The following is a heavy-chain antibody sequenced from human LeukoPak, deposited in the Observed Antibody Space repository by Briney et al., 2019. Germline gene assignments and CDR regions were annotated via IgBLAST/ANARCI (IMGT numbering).Heavy chain of an antibody. Sequence: GGSLRLSCAASGFSFSNFAMNWVRLAPGKGLEWVSPISGSGGNTYYADSVNGRVTISRDNSMDTLYLHITALRVEDTATYFCAKSGSGGYHSYSYHMDAWGKGTTVTVSS. CDR3: AKSGSGGYHSYSYHMDA. D-gene: IGHD1-26*01. CDR1: GFSFSNFA. CDR2: ISGSGGNT. V-gene: IGHV3-23*01. J-gene: IGHJ6*03.